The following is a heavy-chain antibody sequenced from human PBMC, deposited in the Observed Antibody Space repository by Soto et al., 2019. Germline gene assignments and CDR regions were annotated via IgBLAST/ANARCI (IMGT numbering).Heavy chain of an antibody. D-gene: IGHD3-10*01. CDR2: INHSGST. CDR3: ATITMVRGVIPYP. J-gene: IGHJ5*02. V-gene: IGHV4-34*01. Sequence: SETLSLTCAVYGGSFSGYYWSWIRQPPGKGLEWIGEINHSGSTNYNPSLKSRVTISVDTSKNQFSLKLSSVTAADTAVYYCATITMVRGVIPYPWGQGTLVTVSS. CDR1: GGSFSGYY.